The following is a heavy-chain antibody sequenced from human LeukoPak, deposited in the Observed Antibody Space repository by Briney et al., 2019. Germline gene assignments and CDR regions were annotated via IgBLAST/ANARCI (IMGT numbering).Heavy chain of an antibody. D-gene: IGHD2-2*01. CDR3: ARVLGYCSSTSCSTYYYYYYGMDV. Sequence: ASVKVSCKASGYTSTSYAMHWVRQAPGQRLEWMGWINAGNGNTKYSQKFQGRVTITRDTSASTAYMELSSLRSEDTAVYYCARVLGYCSSTSCSTYYYYYYGMDVWGQGTTVTVSS. J-gene: IGHJ6*02. V-gene: IGHV1-3*01. CDR2: INAGNGNT. CDR1: GYTSTSYA.